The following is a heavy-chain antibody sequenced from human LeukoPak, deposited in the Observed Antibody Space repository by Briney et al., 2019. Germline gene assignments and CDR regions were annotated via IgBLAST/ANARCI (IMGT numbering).Heavy chain of an antibody. CDR3: ARNPADSAGNFDY. D-gene: IGHD6-13*01. CDR2: TYYRSKWYN. CDR1: GDSVSSNSVA. J-gene: IGHJ4*02. V-gene: IGHV6-1*01. Sequence: SQTLSLTCAISGDSVSSNSVAWNWIRQSPSSGLEWLGRTYYRSKWYNDYAVSVKSRITINPDTSKNQFSLQLNSVTPEDTAVYYCARNPADSAGNFDYWGQGTLVTVSS.